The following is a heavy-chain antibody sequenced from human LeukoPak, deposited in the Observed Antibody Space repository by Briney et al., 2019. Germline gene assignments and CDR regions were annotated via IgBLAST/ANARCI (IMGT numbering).Heavy chain of an antibody. D-gene: IGHD3-10*01. CDR3: AGLLFIRGAGWFGP. J-gene: IGHJ5*02. Sequence: ASLKLSCKASGYTFTGYFMHWVRQAPGQGLEWVGYINRKTGATNYAQKFRGRVTMTRDTAISSASMELSRLRSDDTAIYYCAGLLFIRGAGWFGPWGQGTLVTVSS. CDR1: GYTFTGYF. V-gene: IGHV1-2*02. CDR2: INRKTGAT.